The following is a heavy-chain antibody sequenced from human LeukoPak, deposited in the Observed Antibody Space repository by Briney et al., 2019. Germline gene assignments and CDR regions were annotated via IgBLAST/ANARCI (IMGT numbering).Heavy chain of an antibody. D-gene: IGHD3-10*01. Sequence: GESLKISCKGSGYIFTSYWIGWVRQMPGKSLEWMGIIYPGDSDTRYSPSFQGQVTISADKSISTAYLQWSSLKAPDTGMYYCARSITMVRGVIIAQYYFDYWGQGTLVTVSS. CDR2: IYPGDSDT. CDR3: ARSITMVRGVIIAQYYFDY. J-gene: IGHJ4*02. CDR1: GYIFTSYW. V-gene: IGHV5-51*01.